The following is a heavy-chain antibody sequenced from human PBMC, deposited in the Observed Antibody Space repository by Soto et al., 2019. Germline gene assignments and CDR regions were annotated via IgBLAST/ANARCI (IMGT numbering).Heavy chain of an antibody. CDR1: GFTFSDYY. V-gene: IGHV3-11*06. Sequence: GGSLRLSCAASGFTFSDYYMSWIRQAPGKGLEWVSYISSSSSYTNYADSVKGRFTISRDNAKNSLYLQMNSLRAEDTAVYYCARYMNSRSPGPTDYWGQGTLVTVSS. J-gene: IGHJ4*02. D-gene: IGHD1-26*01. CDR3: ARYMNSRSPGPTDY. CDR2: ISSSSSYT.